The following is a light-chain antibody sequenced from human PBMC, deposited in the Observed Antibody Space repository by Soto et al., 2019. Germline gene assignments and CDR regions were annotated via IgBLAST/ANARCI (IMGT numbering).Light chain of an antibody. CDR1: RNVSIY. CDR2: ATS. Sequence: EIPLTQSPSSLAASVGDRLTLTCRASRNVSIYLNWYQHKPGKGPTLLIHATSNLQIGVPSRFSGSGSGTEFTLTISSLAPEDFGTYYCQQSYKMPSFGQGTRLGIK. V-gene: IGKV1-39*01. J-gene: IGKJ5*01. CDR3: QQSYKMPS.